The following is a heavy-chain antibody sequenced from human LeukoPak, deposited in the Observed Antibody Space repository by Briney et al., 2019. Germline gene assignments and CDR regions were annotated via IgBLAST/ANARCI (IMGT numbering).Heavy chain of an antibody. D-gene: IGHD5-12*01. V-gene: IGHV4-38-2*02. J-gene: IGHJ5*02. CDR2: VYYSGNT. CDR1: GYSISSGFY. CDR3: ARHIGAPKSHWFDP. Sequence: SETLSLTCTVSGYSISSGFYRGWIRQPPGKGLEWIGSVYYSGNTYYNPSLKSRVTVSVNTSKKQFSLKLSSVTAADTAVYYCARHIGAPKSHWFDPWGQGILVTVSS.